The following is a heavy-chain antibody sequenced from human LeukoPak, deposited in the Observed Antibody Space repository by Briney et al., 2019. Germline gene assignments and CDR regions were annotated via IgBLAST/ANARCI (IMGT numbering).Heavy chain of an antibody. CDR2: ISSSGSTI. CDR3: ARGARDGYKTDAFDI. Sequence: GGSLRLSCAASGFTFSDYYMSWIRQAPGKGLEWVSYISSSGSTIYYADSVKGRFTISRDNAKNSLYLQMNSPRAEDTAVYYCARGARDGYKTDAFDIWGQGTMVTVSS. CDR1: GFTFSDYY. V-gene: IGHV3-11*01. D-gene: IGHD5-24*01. J-gene: IGHJ3*02.